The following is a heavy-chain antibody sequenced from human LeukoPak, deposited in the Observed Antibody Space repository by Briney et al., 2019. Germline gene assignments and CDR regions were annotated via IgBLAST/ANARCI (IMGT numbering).Heavy chain of an antibody. CDR2: ISSSGSTI. V-gene: IGHV3-11*04. CDR1: GFTFSDYY. CDR3: AKDSTFRYYYDSSYLSEATFDY. D-gene: IGHD3-22*01. Sequence: PGGSLRLSCAASGFTFSDYYMSWIRQAPGKGLEWVSYISSSGSTIYYADSVKGRFTISRDNAKNSLYLQMNSLRAEDTAVYYCAKDSTFRYYYDSSYLSEATFDYWGQGTLVTVSS. J-gene: IGHJ4*02.